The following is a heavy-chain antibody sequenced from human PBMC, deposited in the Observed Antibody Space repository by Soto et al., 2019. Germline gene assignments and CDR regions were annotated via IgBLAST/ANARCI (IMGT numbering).Heavy chain of an antibody. Sequence: VGSLGLSCAESGFTFSSYGMHWVRQAPGKGLEWVAVIWYDGSNKYYADSVKGRFTISRDNSKNTLYLQMNSLRAEDTAVYYCAREMYSHTYYYDYGMDVWGQGTTVTVSS. V-gene: IGHV3-33*01. D-gene: IGHD6-13*01. CDR3: AREMYSHTYYYDYGMDV. CDR2: IWYDGSNK. J-gene: IGHJ6*02. CDR1: GFTFSSYG.